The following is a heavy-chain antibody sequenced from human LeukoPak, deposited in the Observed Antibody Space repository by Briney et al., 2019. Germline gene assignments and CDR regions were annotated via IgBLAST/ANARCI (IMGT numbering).Heavy chain of an antibody. Sequence: GGSLRLSCAASGFSFSSNSMNWVRQAPGKGLEWVSYISGSSSTIYYADSVKGRFTISRDNAKNSLYLQMNSLRAEDTAVYYCAREHMYYYDSSGYYAFDIWGQGTMVTVSS. CDR1: GFSFSSNS. J-gene: IGHJ3*02. V-gene: IGHV3-48*04. CDR3: AREHMYYYDSSGYYAFDI. CDR2: ISGSSSTI. D-gene: IGHD3-22*01.